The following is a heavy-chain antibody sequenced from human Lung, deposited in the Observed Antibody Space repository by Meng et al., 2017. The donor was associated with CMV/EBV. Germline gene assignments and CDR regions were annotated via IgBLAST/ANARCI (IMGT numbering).Heavy chain of an antibody. Sequence: SETLSLTCTVSGGSISSYYWSWIRQPPGKGLEWIGYIYYSGSTNYNPSHKSRVTISVDTSKNQFSLKLSSVTAADTAVYYCASSGYSYGYGYYGMDVWGQGTXVTVSS. J-gene: IGHJ6*02. CDR3: ASSGYSYGYGYYGMDV. D-gene: IGHD5-18*01. V-gene: IGHV4-59*01. CDR2: IYYSGST. CDR1: GGSISSYY.